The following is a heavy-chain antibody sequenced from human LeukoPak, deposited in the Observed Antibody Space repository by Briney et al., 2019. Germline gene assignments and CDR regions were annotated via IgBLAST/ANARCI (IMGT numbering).Heavy chain of an antibody. J-gene: IGHJ6*04. CDR3: ATDTLRFRMDV. V-gene: IGHV3-21*01. CDR2: ISSSGTHI. CDR1: GFTFNSYT. D-gene: IGHD3-3*01. Sequence: PGGSLRLSCAASGFTFNSYTINWVRQAPGKGLEWVSSISSSGTHIYYADSVKGRFTISRDNSKNSLFLQMNSLGVEDTAVYYCATDTLRFRMDVWGNGTTVTVSS.